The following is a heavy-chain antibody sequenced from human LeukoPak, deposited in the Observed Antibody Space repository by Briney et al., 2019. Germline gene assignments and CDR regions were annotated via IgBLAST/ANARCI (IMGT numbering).Heavy chain of an antibody. CDR3: ARHVAEGLLWFGELLYKPNWFDP. D-gene: IGHD3-10*01. CDR2: INHSGST. V-gene: IGHV4-34*01. CDR1: GGSFSGYY. J-gene: IGHJ5*02. Sequence: SETLSLTCAVYGGSFSGYYWSWLPQPPGKGLEWIGEINHSGSTNYNPSLKSRVTISVDTSKNQFSLKLSSVTAAHTAVYYCARHVAEGLLWFGELLYKPNWFDPWGQGTLVTVSS.